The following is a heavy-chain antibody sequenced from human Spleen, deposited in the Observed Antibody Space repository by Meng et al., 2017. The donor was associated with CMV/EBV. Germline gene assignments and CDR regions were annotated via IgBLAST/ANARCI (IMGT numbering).Heavy chain of an antibody. Sequence: SQTLSLTCAISGDSVSSNSAAWNWIRQSPARGLEWLGRTYYRSKWYNDYAVSVKSRITINPDTSKNQCSLQLNSVTPEDTAVYYCARDAGYSSSWLFDYWGQGTLVTVSS. V-gene: IGHV6-1*01. CDR1: GDSVSSNSAA. J-gene: IGHJ4*02. CDR2: TYYRSKWYN. CDR3: ARDAGYSSSWLFDY. D-gene: IGHD6-13*01.